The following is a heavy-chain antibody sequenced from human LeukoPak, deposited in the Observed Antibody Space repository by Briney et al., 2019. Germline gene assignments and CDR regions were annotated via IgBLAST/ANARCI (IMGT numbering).Heavy chain of an antibody. Sequence: SGPTLVKPTQTLTLTCTFSGFSLSSSGVGVGWIRQPPGKALEWLALIYWNDDKRYSLSLKSRLTITKDTSKNQVVLTMTNMDPMDTATYYCAHRDVVTFDYWGQGTLVTVSS. V-gene: IGHV2-5*01. D-gene: IGHD4-23*01. CDR3: AHRDVVTFDY. CDR1: GFSLSSSGVG. J-gene: IGHJ4*02. CDR2: IYWNDDK.